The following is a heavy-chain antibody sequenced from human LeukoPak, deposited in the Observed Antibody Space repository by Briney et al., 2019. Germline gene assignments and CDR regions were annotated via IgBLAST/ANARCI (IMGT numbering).Heavy chain of an antibody. J-gene: IGHJ4*02. CDR3: AKDIGPRGITLNY. CDR2: IKQDGSQK. CDR1: GFTFSNYW. Sequence: PGGSLRLSCATSGFTFSNYWMNWVRQAPGKGLEWVATIKQDGSQKYYVDSVKGRFTISRDNAKNSLYLQMNSLRAEDTALYYCAKDIGPRGITLNYWGQGTLVTVSS. V-gene: IGHV3-7*03. D-gene: IGHD3-16*01.